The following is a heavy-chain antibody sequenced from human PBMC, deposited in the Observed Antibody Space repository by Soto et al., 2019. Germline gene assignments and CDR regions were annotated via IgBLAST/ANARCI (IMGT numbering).Heavy chain of an antibody. V-gene: IGHV4-59*01. CDR1: GGSISSYY. Sequence: SETLSLTCTVSGGSISSYYWNWIRQPPGKGLEWIGYIYYSGSTNYNPSLKSRVTISVDTSKNQISLKLTSVTAADTAVYYCARGYGDYGYWGQGTLVTVSS. J-gene: IGHJ4*02. D-gene: IGHD4-17*01. CDR2: IYYSGST. CDR3: ARGYGDYGY.